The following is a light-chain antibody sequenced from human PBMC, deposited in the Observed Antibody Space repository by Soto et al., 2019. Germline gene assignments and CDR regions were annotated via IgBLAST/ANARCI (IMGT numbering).Light chain of an antibody. Sequence: EIVMTQSPVTLSVSPGERATLSCRARQSVSSNLAWYQQKPGQAPRLLIYGASTRATGIPARFSGNGSETEFTLTISSLQSEDFAVYYCQQYNNWPPWTFGQGTKVEIK. CDR2: GAS. J-gene: IGKJ1*01. V-gene: IGKV3-15*01. CDR3: QQYNNWPPWT. CDR1: QSVSSN.